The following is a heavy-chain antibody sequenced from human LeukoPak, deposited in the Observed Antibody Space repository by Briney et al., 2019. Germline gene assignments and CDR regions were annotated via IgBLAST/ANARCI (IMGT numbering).Heavy chain of an antibody. Sequence: SGGSLRLSCAASGFTFDNYAMPWVRQAPGKGLEWVSGISWNSGSIGYADSVKGRFTISRDNAKNSLYLQMNSLRAEDTALYYCAKTSGSIAVAEMFDYWGQGTLVTVSS. J-gene: IGHJ4*02. D-gene: IGHD6-19*01. CDR2: ISWNSGSI. CDR3: AKTSGSIAVAEMFDY. CDR1: GFTFDNYA. V-gene: IGHV3-9*01.